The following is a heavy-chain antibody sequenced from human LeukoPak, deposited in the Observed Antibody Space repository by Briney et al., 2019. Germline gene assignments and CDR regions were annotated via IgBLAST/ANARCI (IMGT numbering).Heavy chain of an antibody. CDR3: TRETSSRYFDY. J-gene: IGHJ4*02. V-gene: IGHV1-8*03. CDR1: GYTFTSYD. Sequence: ASVKVSCKASGYTFTSYDINWVRQATGQGLEWMGWMNPNSGRTGYAQNFQGRITITRNTSISTAYLELSSLRSDDTAVYYCTRETSSRYFDYWGQGTLVTGSS. CDR2: MNPNSGRT.